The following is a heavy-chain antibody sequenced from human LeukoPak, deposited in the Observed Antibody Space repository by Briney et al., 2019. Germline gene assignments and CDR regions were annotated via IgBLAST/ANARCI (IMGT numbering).Heavy chain of an antibody. V-gene: IGHV1-18*01. Sequence: ASVKVSCKTSGYTFTTYGISWVRQAPGQGLEWMGWISAYNGNTNYAQKLQGRVTMTTDASTSTAYMELRSLRSDDTAVYYCAREGERGLYFDYWGQGTLVTVSS. CDR3: AREGERGLYFDY. CDR2: ISAYNGNT. D-gene: IGHD2-21*01. CDR1: GYTFTTYG. J-gene: IGHJ4*02.